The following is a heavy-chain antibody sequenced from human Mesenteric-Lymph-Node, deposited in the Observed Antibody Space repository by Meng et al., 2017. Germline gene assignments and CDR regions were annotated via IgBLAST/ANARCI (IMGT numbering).Heavy chain of an antibody. J-gene: IGHJ5*02. V-gene: IGHV4-30-2*01. D-gene: IGHD3-10*01. CDR2: IYHGVNI. CDR1: GDSITSGDYS. Sequence: QVKLKEAGPGLVRPSQTLSLTCAVSGDSITSGDYSWTWIRQPPGKGLEWIGYIYHGVNIYYTPSLRSRVTISVDKSRNQFSLKLTSVSAADTAVYYCVRDTRRGGGWFDPWGQGTLVTSPQ. CDR3: VRDTRRGGGWFDP.